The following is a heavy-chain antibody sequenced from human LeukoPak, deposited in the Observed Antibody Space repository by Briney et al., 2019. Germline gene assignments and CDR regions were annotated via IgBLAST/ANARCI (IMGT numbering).Heavy chain of an antibody. D-gene: IGHD3-3*01. CDR3: AKTPAQGFLEWLSPHFDY. Sequence: PGGSLRLSCAASGFTFSSYGMHWVRQAPGKGLEWVAFIRYDGSNKYYADSVKGRFTISRDNSKNTLYLQMNSLRAEDTAVYYCAKTPAQGFLEWLSPHFDYWGQGTLVTVSS. CDR2: IRYDGSNK. J-gene: IGHJ4*02. CDR1: GFTFSSYG. V-gene: IGHV3-30*02.